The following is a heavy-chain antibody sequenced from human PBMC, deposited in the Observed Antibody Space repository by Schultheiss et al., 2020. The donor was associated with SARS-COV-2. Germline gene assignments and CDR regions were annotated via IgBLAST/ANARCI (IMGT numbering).Heavy chain of an antibody. CDR3: AVTRSHSHDGYYYGMDV. V-gene: IGHV4-39*07. J-gene: IGHJ6*02. D-gene: IGHD2-15*01. Sequence: SETLSLTCTVSGGSISSSSYYWGWIRQPPGKGLEWIGTIYYSGRTYYNPSLNSRVTISVDTSKNQFSLKLSSVTAADTAVYYCAVTRSHSHDGYYYGMDVWGQGTTVTVSS. CDR1: GGSISSSSYY. CDR2: IYYSGRT.